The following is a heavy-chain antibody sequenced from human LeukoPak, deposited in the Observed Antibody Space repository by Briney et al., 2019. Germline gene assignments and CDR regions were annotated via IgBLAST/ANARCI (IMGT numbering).Heavy chain of an antibody. Sequence: GGSLRLSCAGSGFTFSIDGMNWVRQAPGKGLEWVSSISPDSNFIPQADSVKGRFTISRDNAKNSLYLQMESLRVEDTAVYYCANFQTVGVKPFEHWGQGTLVTVSS. V-gene: IGHV3-21*01. D-gene: IGHD1-26*01. CDR1: GFTFSIDG. CDR3: ANFQTVGVKPFEH. CDR2: ISPDSNFI. J-gene: IGHJ5*02.